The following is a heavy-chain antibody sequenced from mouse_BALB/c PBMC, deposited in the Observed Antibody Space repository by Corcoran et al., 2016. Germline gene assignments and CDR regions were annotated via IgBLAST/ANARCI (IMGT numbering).Heavy chain of an antibody. CDR1: GYSITSGYY. D-gene: IGHD1-1*01. CDR3: ARGGYYGSTYWYFDV. J-gene: IGHJ1*01. Sequence: DVQLQESGPGLVKPSQSLSLTCSVTGYSITSGYYWNWIRQFPGNKLEWMGYISYDGSNNYNPSLKNRISITRDKSKNQFFLKLNSVTTEDTATYYGARGGYYGSTYWYFDVGCAGTTFTVSS. CDR2: ISYDGSN. V-gene: IGHV3-6*02.